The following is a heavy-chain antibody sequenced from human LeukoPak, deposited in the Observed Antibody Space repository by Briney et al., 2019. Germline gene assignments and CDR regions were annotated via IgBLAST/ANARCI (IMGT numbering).Heavy chain of an antibody. V-gene: IGHV5-51*01. CDR1: GYSFTSCW. J-gene: IGHJ5*02. Sequence: GGSLQISCKGSGYSFTSCWIGWVRQLPGKGLGWMGIIYPGDSDTRYSPSFQGQVTISADKSISTAYLEWSSLQASDTAMYYCARRLPLAVSGTYNWFDPWVQGTLVTVSS. CDR2: IYPGDSDT. D-gene: IGHD6-19*01. CDR3: ARRLPLAVSGTYNWFDP.